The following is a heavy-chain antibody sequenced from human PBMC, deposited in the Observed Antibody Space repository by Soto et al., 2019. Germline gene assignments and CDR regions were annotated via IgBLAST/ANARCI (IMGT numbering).Heavy chain of an antibody. J-gene: IGHJ4*02. D-gene: IGHD2-15*01. Sequence: GGSLRLSCEASGFTFSGFDMHWVRQPTRKGLEWVSTIGTAGDTYYAVSVKGRFTISRDNAKNSLSLQMNSLRAGDTAVYFCARGQEVGAHFFDSWGQGTQVTVSS. CDR2: IGTAGDT. CDR1: GFTFSGFD. CDR3: ARGQEVGAHFFDS. V-gene: IGHV3-13*01.